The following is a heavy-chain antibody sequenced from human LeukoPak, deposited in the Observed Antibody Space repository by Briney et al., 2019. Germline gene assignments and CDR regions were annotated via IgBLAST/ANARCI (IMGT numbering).Heavy chain of an antibody. J-gene: IGHJ4*02. Sequence: GGALRLSCAASGFTFSSYSMNWVRQAPGKGLGWVSYISSSSSTIYYADSVKGRFTISRDNAKNSLYLQMNSLRAEDTAVYYCARGLHSSSYDYWGPRTLVTVSS. CDR1: GFTFSSYS. D-gene: IGHD6-6*01. CDR3: ARGLHSSSYDY. CDR2: ISSSSSTI. V-gene: IGHV3-48*01.